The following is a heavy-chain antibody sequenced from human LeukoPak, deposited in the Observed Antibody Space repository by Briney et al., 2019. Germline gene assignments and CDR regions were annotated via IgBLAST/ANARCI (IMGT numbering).Heavy chain of an antibody. CDR3: AKDSDSYASDYYFDY. CDR2: LSYDGRNK. J-gene: IGHJ4*02. D-gene: IGHD5-18*01. CDR1: GFTFSSYG. Sequence: GRSLRLSCAASGFTFSSYGMHWVRQAPGKGLEWLAVLSYDGRNKYYADSVKGRFTISRDNSKNTLYLQMNSLRAEDTAVYYCAKDSDSYASDYYFDYWGQGTLVTVSS. V-gene: IGHV3-30*18.